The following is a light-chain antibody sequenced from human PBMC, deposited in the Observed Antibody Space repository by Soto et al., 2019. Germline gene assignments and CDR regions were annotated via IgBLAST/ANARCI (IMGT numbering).Light chain of an antibody. V-gene: IGKV1-39*01. Sequence: DIQMTRSPSSLAASVGDTGTITCRARQRVSTYLNWYQPKPWRPPKLVIFASSSLQSGFPTRFSGDGPGTDFTLTISSLQPEDVATYFCQQSSSTLGTFGQGTRV. CDR3: QQSSSTLGT. J-gene: IGKJ1*01. CDR2: ASS. CDR1: QRVSTY.